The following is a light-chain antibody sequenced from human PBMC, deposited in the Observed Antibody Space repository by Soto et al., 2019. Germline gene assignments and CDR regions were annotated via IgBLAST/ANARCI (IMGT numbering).Light chain of an antibody. J-gene: IGKJ4*01. Sequence: DVQMTQSPSSLAASVGDRVTITCRASQGIAPYLAWFQQKPGKVPKLLIYAASTLQSRVSSRFSGSGSGTDFTLTISSLQPEDVATYYCQKYTSAPLTFGGGTKVEIK. CDR2: AAS. CDR3: QKYTSAPLT. CDR1: QGIAPY. V-gene: IGKV1-27*01.